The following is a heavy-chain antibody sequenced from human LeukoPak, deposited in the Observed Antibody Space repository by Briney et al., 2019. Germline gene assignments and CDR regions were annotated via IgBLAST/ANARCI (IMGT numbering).Heavy chain of an antibody. CDR2: ISSNGGRT. CDR1: GFTFSSDT. D-gene: IGHD3-10*01. CDR3: ARGGSYYGDYYYYGMDV. V-gene: IGHV3-64*01. Sequence: GGSLRLSCAASGFTFSSDTMHWVRQAPGKGLEYVSGISSNGGRTYYANSVKGRFTISRDSSKNTLYLQMGSLRADDMAVYYCARGGSYYGDYYYYGMDVWGQGTTVTVSS. J-gene: IGHJ6*02.